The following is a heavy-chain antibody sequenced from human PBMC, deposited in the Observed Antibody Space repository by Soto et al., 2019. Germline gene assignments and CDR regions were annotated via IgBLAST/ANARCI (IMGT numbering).Heavy chain of an antibody. CDR3: ARVSESTGYDSRDY. CDR2: IGTSSSYI. CDR1: GFTFSSYI. J-gene: IGHJ4*02. V-gene: IGHV3-21*01. D-gene: IGHD1-1*01. Sequence: TGGSLRLSCAASGFTFSSYIMNWVRQAPGKGLEWVSSIGTSSSYIYYADSVKGRFIISRDNAKNSLFLEMNSLRAEDTAVYYCARVSESTGYDSRDYWGQGILVTVSS.